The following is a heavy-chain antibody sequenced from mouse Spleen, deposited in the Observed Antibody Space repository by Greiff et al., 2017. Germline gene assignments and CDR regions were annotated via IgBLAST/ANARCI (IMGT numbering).Heavy chain of an antibody. D-gene: IGHD2-1*01. V-gene: IGHV7-3*01. J-gene: IGHJ1*01. CDR1: GFTFTDYY. CDR2: IRNKANGYTT. CDR3: ARYGGNYGAYFDV. Sequence: EVKVVESGGGLVQPGGSLSLSCAASGFTFTDYYMSWVRQPPGKALEWLGFIRNKANGYTTEYSASVKGRFTISRDNSQSILYLQMNALRAEDSATYYCARYGGNYGAYFDVWGAGTTVTVSS.